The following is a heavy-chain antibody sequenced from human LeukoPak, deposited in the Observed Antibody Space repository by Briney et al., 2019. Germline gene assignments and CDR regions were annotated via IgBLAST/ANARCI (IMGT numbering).Heavy chain of an antibody. Sequence: GGSLRLSCAASGFTFSSFAMTWVRQAPGKRLEWVSGFDGNGPNTYYADSVKGRWTIPRDNSRNTLYLEMNSLRPEDTAIYYCAKPRTTGLGWAQFDYWGQGSLVIVSS. J-gene: IGHJ4*02. CDR1: GFTFSSFA. CDR3: AKPRTTGLGWAQFDY. D-gene: IGHD2-8*02. CDR2: FDGNGPNT. V-gene: IGHV3-23*01.